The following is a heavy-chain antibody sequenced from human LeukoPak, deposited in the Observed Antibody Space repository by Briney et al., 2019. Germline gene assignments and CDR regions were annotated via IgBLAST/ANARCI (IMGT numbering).Heavy chain of an antibody. D-gene: IGHD4-17*01. CDR3: ASTTVTTDHYYGMDV. CDR1: GGSISSYY. V-gene: IGHV4-59*01. CDR2: IYYSGST. Sequence: SETLSLTCTVSGGSISSYYWRWIRQPPGKGLEWIGYIYYSGSTNYNPSLKSRVTISVDTSKNQFSLKLSSVTAADTAVYYCASTTVTTDHYYGMDVWGQGTTVTVSS. J-gene: IGHJ6*02.